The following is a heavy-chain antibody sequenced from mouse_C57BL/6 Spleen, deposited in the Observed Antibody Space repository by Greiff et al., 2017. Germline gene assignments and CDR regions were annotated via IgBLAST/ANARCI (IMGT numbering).Heavy chain of an antibody. CDR2: INPNYGTT. CDR1: GYSFTDYN. V-gene: IGHV1-39*01. D-gene: IGHD1-1*01. J-gene: IGHJ4*01. Sequence: LVEPGASVKISCKASGYSFTDYNMNWVKQSNGKSLEWIGVINPNYGTTSYNQKFKGKATLTVDQSSSTAYMQLNSLTSEDSAVYYCASLYYGSSRMDYWGQGTSVTVSS. CDR3: ASLYYGSSRMDY.